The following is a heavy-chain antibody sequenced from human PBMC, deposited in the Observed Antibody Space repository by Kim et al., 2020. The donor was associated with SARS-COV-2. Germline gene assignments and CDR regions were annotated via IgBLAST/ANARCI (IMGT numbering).Heavy chain of an antibody. D-gene: IGHD6-13*01. Sequence: SVKGRFTIARANAKNSLYLQKNSLRAEDTALYYCAKDTSSSWRGRYYFDDWGQGTLVTVSS. CDR3: AKDTSSSWRGRYYFDD. J-gene: IGHJ4*02. V-gene: IGHV3-9*01.